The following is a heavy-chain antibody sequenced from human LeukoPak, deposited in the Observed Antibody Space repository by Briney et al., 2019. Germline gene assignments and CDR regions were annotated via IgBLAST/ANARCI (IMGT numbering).Heavy chain of an antibody. CDR3: ARELPPPDSSAFDI. D-gene: IGHD1-14*01. CDR2: IYYSGST. CDR1: GGSFSSGDYY. J-gene: IGHJ3*02. V-gene: IGHV4-30-4*01. Sequence: SETLSLTCTVSGGSFSSGDYYWSWIRQPPGTGLDWIGYIYYSGSTYYNPSLKSRVTISVDTSKNQFSLKLSSVTAADTAVYYCARELPPPDSSAFDIWGQGTMVTVSS.